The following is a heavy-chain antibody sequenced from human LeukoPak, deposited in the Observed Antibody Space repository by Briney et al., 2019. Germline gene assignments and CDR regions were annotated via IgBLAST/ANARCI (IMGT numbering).Heavy chain of an antibody. Sequence: GGSLRLSCAASGFTFSSYWMSWVRQAPGKGLEWVANIKQDGSEKYYVDSVKGRFTISRDNAKNSLYLQMTSLRAEDTAVYYCARDPGRPYCTNGVCFYYFDYWGQGTLVTVSS. D-gene: IGHD2-8*01. J-gene: IGHJ4*02. CDR3: ARDPGRPYCTNGVCFYYFDY. V-gene: IGHV3-7*01. CDR1: GFTFSSYW. CDR2: IKQDGSEK.